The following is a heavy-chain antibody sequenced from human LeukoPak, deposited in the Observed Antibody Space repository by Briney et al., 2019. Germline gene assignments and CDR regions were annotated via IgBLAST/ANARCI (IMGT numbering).Heavy chain of an antibody. D-gene: IGHD3-3*01. V-gene: IGHV3-30*02. CDR2: IRYDGSNK. CDR1: GFTFSSYG. J-gene: IGHJ3*02. CDR3: AKGGYDFWSTEAFDI. Sequence: GGSLRLSCAASGFTFSSYGMHWVRQAPGKALAWVAFIRYDGSNKYYADSVKGRFTISRDNYKNTLYLQMNSLRAEDTAVYYCAKGGYDFWSTEAFDIWGQGTMVTVSS.